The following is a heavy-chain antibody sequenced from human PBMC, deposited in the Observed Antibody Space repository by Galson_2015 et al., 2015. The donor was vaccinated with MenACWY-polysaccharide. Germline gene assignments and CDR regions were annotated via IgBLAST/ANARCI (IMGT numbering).Heavy chain of an antibody. CDR3: TRGVLAVARVPTSGSNDF. V-gene: IGHV1-2*02. D-gene: IGHD6-19*01. CDR1: GYTFTDYN. CDR2: INPDNGDT. J-gene: IGHJ4*02. Sequence: SVKVSCKASGYTFTDYNMYWVRQAPGQGLEWMGWINPDNGDTKSAQKFQGRVTMTRDVSISTAYMELSWLRSDDTAVYYCTRGVLAVARVPTSGSNDFWGQGTLVTVSS.